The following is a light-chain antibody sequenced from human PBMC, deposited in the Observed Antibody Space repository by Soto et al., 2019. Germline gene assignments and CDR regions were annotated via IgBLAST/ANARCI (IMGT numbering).Light chain of an antibody. CDR3: QSYDSSLSGLV. J-gene: IGLJ1*01. CDR1: TSNIGAGYD. CDR2: GNS. V-gene: IGLV1-40*01. Sequence: HSVLTQPPSVSGAPGQRVTISCTGITSNIGAGYDVNWYQQLPGTAPKLLIYGNSNRPSGVPDRFSGSKSGTSASLAITGLQAEDEADYYCQSYDSSLSGLVFGTGTKLTVL.